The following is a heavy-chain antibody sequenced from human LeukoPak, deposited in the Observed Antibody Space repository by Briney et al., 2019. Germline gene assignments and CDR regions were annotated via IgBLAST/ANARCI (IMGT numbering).Heavy chain of an antibody. Sequence: PGGSLRLSCAASGFTFSSYWMSWVRQAPGKGLEWVANIKQDGSEKYYVDSVKGRFTISRDNAKNSLYLQMNSLRAEDTAVYYCARAPSTVTTPDWFDPWGQGTLVTASS. V-gene: IGHV3-7*01. J-gene: IGHJ5*02. CDR2: IKQDGSEK. CDR3: ARAPSTVTTPDWFDP. D-gene: IGHD4-11*01. CDR1: GFTFSSYW.